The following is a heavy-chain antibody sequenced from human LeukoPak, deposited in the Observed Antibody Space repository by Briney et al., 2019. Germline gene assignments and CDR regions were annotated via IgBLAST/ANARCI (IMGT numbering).Heavy chain of an antibody. CDR3: ARDRRITIFGVVAFDI. D-gene: IGHD3-3*01. Sequence: GGSLRLSCAASGFTFSSYNMNWVRQAPGKGLEWVSSISSSSSYIYYADSVKGRFTISRDNAKNSLYLQMNSLRAEDTAVYYCARDRRITIFGVVAFDIWGQGTMVTVSS. J-gene: IGHJ3*02. V-gene: IGHV3-21*01. CDR2: ISSSSSYI. CDR1: GFTFSSYN.